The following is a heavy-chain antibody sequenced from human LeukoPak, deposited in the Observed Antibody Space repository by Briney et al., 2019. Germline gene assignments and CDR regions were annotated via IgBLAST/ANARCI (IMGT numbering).Heavy chain of an antibody. J-gene: IGHJ3*01. D-gene: IGHD3-16*02. CDR2: ISSSGANS. Sequence: GGSLRLSCAACGFTFSGSAMSWVRQDPGEGLEWVSLISSSGANSYYTDSVRGRFTISRDNSKDTLFLQINSLRAEDTAIYYCARDMQLSTWGLGTMVTLSS. V-gene: IGHV3-23*01. CDR3: ARDMQLST. CDR1: GFTFSGSA.